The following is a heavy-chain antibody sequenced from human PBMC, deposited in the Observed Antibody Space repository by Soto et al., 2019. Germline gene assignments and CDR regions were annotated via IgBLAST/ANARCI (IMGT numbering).Heavy chain of an antibody. CDR1: GFSFDTYN. D-gene: IGHD6-19*01. CDR2: ISSGRPDI. Sequence: EDQLVESGGGLVKPGGSLRLSCAASGFSFDTYNMNWVRQAPGKGLEWVSSISSGRPDIFYADSVRGRFTISRDDAKKSLFLQMNSLRADDTAVYYCARDHLGIAAGDFDVWGQGTLVTVSS. CDR3: ARDHLGIAAGDFDV. J-gene: IGHJ4*02. V-gene: IGHV3-21*02.